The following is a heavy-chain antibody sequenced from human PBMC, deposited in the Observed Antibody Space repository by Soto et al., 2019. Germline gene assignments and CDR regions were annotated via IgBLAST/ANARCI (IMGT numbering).Heavy chain of an antibody. D-gene: IGHD1-1*01. CDR2: MSHSGET. CDR3: FCVERETVTTEVAAFDI. J-gene: IGHJ3*02. Sequence: CLIRQPPEKGLEWIGEMSHSGETHFNPSLKSRVTISVDTSKDQFSLKMSSVTAADTALYYCFCVERETVTTEVAAFDIWVQGTIVTGS. V-gene: IGHV4-34*01.